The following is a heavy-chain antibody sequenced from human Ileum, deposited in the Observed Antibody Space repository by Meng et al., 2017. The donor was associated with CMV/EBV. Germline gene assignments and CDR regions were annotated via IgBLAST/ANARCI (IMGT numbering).Heavy chain of an antibody. D-gene: IGHD4-23*01. CDR2: VYTSGST. Sequence: DACTGLGQPSQPLCLNVTVSCASIGSGIYSWVGIRQPAGKGLERIGRVYTSGSTNYNPSLKSRVTISVATSKKQFSLKLTSVTAADTGVYYCARQTYGGNSREYYFDYWGQGTLVTVSS. V-gene: IGHV4-61*02. CDR3: ARQTYGGNSREYYFDY. J-gene: IGHJ4*02. CDR1: CASIGSGIYS.